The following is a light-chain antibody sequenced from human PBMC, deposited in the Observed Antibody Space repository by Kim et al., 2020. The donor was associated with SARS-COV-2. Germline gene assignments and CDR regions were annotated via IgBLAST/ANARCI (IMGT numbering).Light chain of an antibody. Sequence: QLVLTQPPSVSGPPGQSVTISCSGGDSNIANTFVYWYQQLPGAAPKLLIYANTQRPSGVPDRFSGSKSGTSASLAISGLRPEDEVDYYCAAWDDSLSARLFGGGTQLTVL. V-gene: IGLV1-47*02. CDR2: ANT. CDR3: AAWDDSLSARL. J-gene: IGLJ2*01. CDR1: DSNIANTF.